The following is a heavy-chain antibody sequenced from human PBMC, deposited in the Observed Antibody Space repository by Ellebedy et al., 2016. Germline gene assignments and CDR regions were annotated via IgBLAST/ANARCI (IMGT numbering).Heavy chain of an antibody. CDR2: VLHTGTT. V-gene: IGHV4-59*02. CDR1: GGSVSSDY. J-gene: IGHJ3*01. Sequence: SETLSLTCDVSGGSVSSDYWNWIRRPPGKGLEWIGYVLHTGTTNYNPSLKSRVTISVDTSKSQSFLRLASVTAADTAVYYCAKWNGGWYAFEVWGQGTMVTVSS. D-gene: IGHD6-19*01. CDR3: AKWNGGWYAFEV.